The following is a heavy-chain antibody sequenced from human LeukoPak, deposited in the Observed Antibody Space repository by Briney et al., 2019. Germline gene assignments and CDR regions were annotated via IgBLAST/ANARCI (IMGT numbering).Heavy chain of an antibody. CDR1: GFSFSSYA. Sequence: GGSLRLSCAACGFSFSSYAMNWVRQGPGKGLEWVSFIYGGSNTFYADSVKGRFTISRHNSKNTLYLQMNSLRPEDTAVYYCARDSGDYYGSGPFDCWGQGSLVIVSS. V-gene: IGHV3-53*04. D-gene: IGHD3-10*01. J-gene: IGHJ4*02. CDR3: ARDSGDYYGSGPFDC. CDR2: IYGGSNT.